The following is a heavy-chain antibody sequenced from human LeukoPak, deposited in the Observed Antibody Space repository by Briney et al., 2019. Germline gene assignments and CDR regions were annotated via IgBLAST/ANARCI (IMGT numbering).Heavy chain of an antibody. CDR3: AREGGYSYGSLDY. CDR2: ISSSSSYI. CDR1: GFTFSSYW. J-gene: IGHJ4*02. D-gene: IGHD5-18*01. V-gene: IGHV3-21*01. Sequence: GGSLRLSCAASGFTFSSYWMNWVRQAPGKGLEWVSSISSSSSYIYYADSVKGRFTISRDNAKNSLYLQMNSLRAEDTAVYYCAREGGYSYGSLDYWGQGTLVTVSS.